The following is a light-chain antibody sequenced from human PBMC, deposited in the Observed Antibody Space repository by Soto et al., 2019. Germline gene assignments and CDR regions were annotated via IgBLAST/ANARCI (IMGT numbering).Light chain of an antibody. CDR2: GAS. CDR3: QQYGSSYSFT. J-gene: IGKJ3*01. Sequence: EIVLTQSPDTLSLSPGERATLSCRANQGVRNNNLAWYQQKPGQAPRLLIYGASSRATGIPDRFSGGGSGTDFTLTISRLEPEDFAVYYCQQYGSSYSFTFGPGTKVDIK. V-gene: IGKV3-20*01. CDR1: QGVRNNN.